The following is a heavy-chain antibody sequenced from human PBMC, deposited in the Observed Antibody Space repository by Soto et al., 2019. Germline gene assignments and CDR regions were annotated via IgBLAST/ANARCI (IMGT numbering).Heavy chain of an antibody. J-gene: IGHJ6*02. CDR1: GGTFSSYA. CDR2: IIPIFGTA. CDR3: ARVGGYCSGGSCYSDYYYYGMDV. D-gene: IGHD2-15*01. V-gene: IGHV1-69*13. Sequence: SVKVSCKASGGTFSSYAISWVRQAPGQGLEWMGGIIPIFGTANYAQKFQGRVTITADESTSTAYMELSSLRSEDTAVYYCARVGGYCSGGSCYSDYYYYGMDVWGQGTTVTVSS.